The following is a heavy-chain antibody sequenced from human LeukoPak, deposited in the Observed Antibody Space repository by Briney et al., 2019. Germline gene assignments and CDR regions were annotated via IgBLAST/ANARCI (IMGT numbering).Heavy chain of an antibody. CDR2: FDPEDGET. V-gene: IGHV1-24*01. CDR1: GYTLTELS. CDR3: AADQVVTAPKLNEYYYYGMDV. Sequence: ASVKVSCKVSGYTLTELSMHWVRQAPGKGLEWMGGFDPEDGETIYAQKFQGRVTITRDMSTSTAYMELSSLRSEDTAVYYCAADQVVTAPKLNEYYYYGMDVWGQGTAVTVSS. D-gene: IGHD2-21*02. J-gene: IGHJ6*02.